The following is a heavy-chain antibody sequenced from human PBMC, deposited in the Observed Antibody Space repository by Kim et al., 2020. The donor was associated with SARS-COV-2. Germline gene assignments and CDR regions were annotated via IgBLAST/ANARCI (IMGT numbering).Heavy chain of an antibody. Sequence: GGSLRLSCAASGFTFSSYPMTWVRQTPGKGLEWVSSITASGGATYYADSVKGRFTISRDKSKNTVYLEMNSLRDEDTALYYCARSVSGGPFDYWGRGSLVTVSS. CDR1: GFTFSSYP. CDR3: ARSVSGGPFDY. D-gene: IGHD3-3*01. J-gene: IGHJ4*02. CDR2: ITASGGAT. V-gene: IGHV3-23*01.